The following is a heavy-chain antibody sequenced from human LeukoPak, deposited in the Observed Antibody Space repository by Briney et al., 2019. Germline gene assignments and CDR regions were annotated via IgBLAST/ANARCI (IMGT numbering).Heavy chain of an antibody. CDR3: ARPPAMVRHKDFDY. J-gene: IGHJ4*02. V-gene: IGHV4-34*01. Sequence: SETLSLTCAVYGVSFSGYYWSWIRQPPGKGLDCIWEINHIGSTNYNPSHKSRVTISVDTSKNQFSLKLSSVTAADTAVYYCARPPAMVRHKDFDYWGQGTLVTVSS. CDR2: INHIGST. CDR1: GVSFSGYY. D-gene: IGHD3-10*01.